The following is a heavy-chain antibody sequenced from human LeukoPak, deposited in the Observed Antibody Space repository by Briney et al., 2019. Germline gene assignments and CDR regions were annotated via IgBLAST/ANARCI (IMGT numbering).Heavy chain of an antibody. CDR1: GGSISSYY. V-gene: IGHV4-59*12. J-gene: IGHJ4*02. D-gene: IGHD3-10*01. CDR3: ARRTQTYYYGSGSY. CDR2: IYYSGST. Sequence: SETLSLTCTVSGGSISSYYWSWIRQPPGKGLEWIGYIYYSGSTNYNPSLKGRVTISVDTSKNQFSLKLSSVTAADTAVYYCARRTQTYYYGSGSYWGQGTLVTVSS.